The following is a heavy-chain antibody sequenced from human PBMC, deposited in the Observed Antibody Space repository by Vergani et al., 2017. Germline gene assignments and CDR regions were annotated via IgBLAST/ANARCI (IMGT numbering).Heavy chain of an antibody. D-gene: IGHD3-22*01. J-gene: IGHJ5*02. V-gene: IGHV4-59*01. CDR1: GGSISSYY. CDR3: ARDVHYYDSSERDNWFDP. Sequence: QVQLQESGPGLVKPSETLSLTFTVSGGSISSYYWSWIRQPPGKGLEWIGYIYYSGSTNYNPSLKSRVTISVDTSKNQFSLKLSSVTAADTAVYYCARDVHYYDSSERDNWFDPWGQGTLVTVSS. CDR2: IYYSGST.